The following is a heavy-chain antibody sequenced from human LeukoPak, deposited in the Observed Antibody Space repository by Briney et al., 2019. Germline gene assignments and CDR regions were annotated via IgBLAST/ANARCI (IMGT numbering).Heavy chain of an antibody. CDR3: AKGSVLEWLLAY. V-gene: IGHV3-23*01. D-gene: IGHD3-3*01. CDR2: ISGSGGST. Sequence: GGSLRLSCAASGFTFSSYSMNWVRQAPGKGLEWVSAISGSGGSTYYADSVKGRFTISRDNSKNTLYLQMNSLRAEDTAVYYCAKGSVLEWLLAYWGQGTLVTVSS. CDR1: GFTFSSYS. J-gene: IGHJ4*02.